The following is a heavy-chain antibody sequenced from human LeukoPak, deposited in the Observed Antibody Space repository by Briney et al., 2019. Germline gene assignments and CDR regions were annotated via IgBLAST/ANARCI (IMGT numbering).Heavy chain of an antibody. CDR2: ICYSGST. CDR3: ASLPLTGMSDY. V-gene: IGHV4-39*07. Sequence: SETLSLTCTVSGGSISSSSYYWGWIRQPPGKGLEWIGSICYSGSTYYNPSLKSRVTISVDTSKNQFSLKLSSVTAADTAVYYCASLPLTGMSDYWGQGTLVTVSS. J-gene: IGHJ4*02. CDR1: GGSISSSSYY.